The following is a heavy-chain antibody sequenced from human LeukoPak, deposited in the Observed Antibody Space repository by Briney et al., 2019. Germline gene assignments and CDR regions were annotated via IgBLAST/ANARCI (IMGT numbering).Heavy chain of an antibody. D-gene: IGHD6-19*01. V-gene: IGHV4-59*01. CDR3: ARGPNQGQWLAASSNDAFDI. CDR1: GGSISSYY. CDR2: IYHSGST. Sequence: SETLSLTCTVSGGSISSYYWSWIRQPPGKGLEWIGYIYHSGSTNYNPSLKSRVTISVDKSKNQFSLKLSSVTAADTAVYYCARGPNQGQWLAASSNDAFDIWGQGTMVTVSS. J-gene: IGHJ3*02.